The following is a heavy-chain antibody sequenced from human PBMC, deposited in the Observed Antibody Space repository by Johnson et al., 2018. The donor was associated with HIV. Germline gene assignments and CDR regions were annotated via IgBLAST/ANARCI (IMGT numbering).Heavy chain of an antibody. CDR2: ISYDGSNK. CDR3: ARECSGGSNRDAFDI. V-gene: IGHV3-30-3*01. Sequence: QVLLVESGGGLVQPGRSLRLSCAASGFTFSSYAMHWVRQAPGKGLEWVAVISYDGSNKYYADSVKGRFTISRDNSKNTLYLQMNSLRAEDTAVYYCARECSGGSNRDAFDIWGQGTMVTVSS. J-gene: IGHJ3*02. CDR1: GFTFSSYA. D-gene: IGHD2-15*01.